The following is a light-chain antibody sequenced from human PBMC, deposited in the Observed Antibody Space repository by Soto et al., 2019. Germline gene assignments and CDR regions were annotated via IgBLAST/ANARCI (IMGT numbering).Light chain of an antibody. Sequence: QSVLTQPASVSGSPGQSITISCTGSGSDIGAYNYVSWYQQHPGKAPKLLLHGVTRRPSGVSSRFSASKSAYTASLTISGLQAEDEATYFCSSFTTSYLYVVGPGTKVTVL. CDR2: GVT. CDR1: GSDIGAYNY. V-gene: IGLV2-14*01. CDR3: SSFTTSYLYV. J-gene: IGLJ1*01.